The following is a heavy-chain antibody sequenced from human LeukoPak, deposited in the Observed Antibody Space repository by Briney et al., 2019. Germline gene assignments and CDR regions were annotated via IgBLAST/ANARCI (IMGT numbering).Heavy chain of an antibody. Sequence: PGGSLRLSCAASGFSFSNFGMHWVRQAPGKGLEWVAVIWHDGSKEYYAGSVKGRFTISRDSSKNTLYLQMNSLRAEDTGLYYCARADHGSDSKGFFYGMEVWGQGTTVTVSS. V-gene: IGHV3-33*01. CDR1: GFSFSNFG. J-gene: IGHJ6*02. CDR2: IWHDGSKE. CDR3: ARADHGSDSKGFFYGMEV. D-gene: IGHD4-23*01.